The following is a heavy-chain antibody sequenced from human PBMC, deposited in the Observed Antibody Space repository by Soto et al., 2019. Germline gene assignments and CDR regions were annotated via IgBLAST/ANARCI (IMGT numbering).Heavy chain of an antibody. Sequence: GPSVKGSCKASGYAMPRYGISWVRQAPGQGLEWMGWISAYNGNTNYAQKLQGRVTMTTDTSTSTAYMELRSLRSDDTAVYYCARDLMTTVNLGAFAIWGQGSMVPGSS. CDR1: GYAMPRYG. CDR2: ISAYNGNT. D-gene: IGHD4-17*01. CDR3: ARDLMTTVNLGAFAI. V-gene: IGHV1-18*01. J-gene: IGHJ3*02.